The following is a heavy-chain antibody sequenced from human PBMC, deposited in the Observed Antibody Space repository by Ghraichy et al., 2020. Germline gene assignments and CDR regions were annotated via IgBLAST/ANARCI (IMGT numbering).Heavy chain of an antibody. Sequence: LSLTCAASGFTISNFNMNWVRQAPGKGLEWVSSISSSGTYMHYADSVKGRFTISRDNAKNSVYLQMDSLRAEDTAVYYCARQGNCGGDCYSFLQYWGQGTLVTVSS. J-gene: IGHJ4*02. CDR2: ISSSGTYM. CDR1: GFTISNFN. D-gene: IGHD2-21*02. CDR3: ARQGNCGGDCYSFLQY. V-gene: IGHV3-21*01.